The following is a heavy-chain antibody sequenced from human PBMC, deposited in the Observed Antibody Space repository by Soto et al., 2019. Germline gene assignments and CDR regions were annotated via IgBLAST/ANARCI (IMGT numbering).Heavy chain of an antibody. CDR1: GDSVSSNSAA. Sequence: SQTLSLTCAISGDSVSSNSAAWNWIRQSPSRGLEWLGRTYYRSKWYNDYAVSVKSRITINPDTSKNQFSLQLNSVTPEDTAVYYCARDGRQLVVARSADHYYYGMDVWGQGTTVTVSS. V-gene: IGHV6-1*01. CDR3: ARDGRQLVVARSADHYYYGMDV. J-gene: IGHJ6*02. CDR2: TYYRSKWYN. D-gene: IGHD6-6*01.